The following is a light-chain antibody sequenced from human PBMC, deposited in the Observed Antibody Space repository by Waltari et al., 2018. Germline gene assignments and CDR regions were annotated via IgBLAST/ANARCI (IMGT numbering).Light chain of an antibody. CDR1: SSNIGSNY. CDR2: KNN. CDR3: AAWDDSLSGPV. Sequence: QSALTQPPSASGTPGQRVTISCSGSSSNIGSNYVYWYQQLPGTAPKLLIYKNNQRPSGVRDRFSGSKSGTSASLAISGLRSEDEADYYCAAWDDSLSGPVFGGGTKLTVL. V-gene: IGLV1-47*01. J-gene: IGLJ3*02.